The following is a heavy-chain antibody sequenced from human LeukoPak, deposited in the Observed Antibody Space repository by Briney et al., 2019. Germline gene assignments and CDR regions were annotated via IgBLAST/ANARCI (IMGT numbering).Heavy chain of an antibody. D-gene: IGHD3-22*01. CDR2: ISAYNGNT. Sequence: ASVKVSCKASGYTFTSYGISWVRQAPGQELEWMGWISAYNGNTNYAQKLQGRVTMTRDTSTSTVYMELRSLRSDDTAVYYCARDGPYYYDSRASGDYWGQGTLVTVSS. CDR1: GYTFTSYG. CDR3: ARDGPYYYDSRASGDY. J-gene: IGHJ4*02. V-gene: IGHV1-18*01.